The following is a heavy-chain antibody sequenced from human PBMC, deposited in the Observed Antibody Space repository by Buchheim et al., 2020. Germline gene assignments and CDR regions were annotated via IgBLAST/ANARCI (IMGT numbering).Heavy chain of an antibody. J-gene: IGHJ6*02. CDR3: ARDPCSGGSCYGMDV. D-gene: IGHD2-15*01. CDR1: GFTFSTYE. CDR2: ISSSGSTI. Sequence: EVQLVDSGGGLVQPGGSLRLSCAASGFTFSTYEMNWVRQAPGKGLEWVSYISSSGSTIYYADSVKGRFTISSDNAKNSLYLQMNSLRAEDTAVYYCARDPCSGGSCYGMDVWGQGTT. V-gene: IGHV3-48*03.